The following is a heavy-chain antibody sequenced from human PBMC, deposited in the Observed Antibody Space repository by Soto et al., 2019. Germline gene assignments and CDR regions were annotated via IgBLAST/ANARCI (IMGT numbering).Heavy chain of an antibody. J-gene: IGHJ4*02. Sequence: QVQLQESGPGLVKPSQTLSLTCTVSGGSISSGDYYWRWIRQPPGKGLAWIGYIYYSGSTYYNPSITSRVNISVDPSKNQFSLELSSVTAADTAVYYCARVNLLDGYNSIDYWGQGTLVTVSS. V-gene: IGHV4-30-4*01. CDR1: GGSISSGDYY. D-gene: IGHD1-1*01. CDR2: IYYSGST. CDR3: ARVNLLDGYNSIDY.